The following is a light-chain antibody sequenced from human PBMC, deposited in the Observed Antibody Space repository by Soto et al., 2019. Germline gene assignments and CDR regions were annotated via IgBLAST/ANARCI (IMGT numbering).Light chain of an antibody. CDR1: QDIRTS. CDR2: GEA. CDR3: QHYDNLPPFT. Sequence: DIQMTQSPSSLSASVGARVSITCQASQDIRTSLSWFQQKPGRAPKLLIYGEAYLETGVPSRFRGSGSGTDFPFSISSLQPEDTATFYCQHYDNLPPFTFGPGTKVDI. V-gene: IGKV1-33*01. J-gene: IGKJ3*01.